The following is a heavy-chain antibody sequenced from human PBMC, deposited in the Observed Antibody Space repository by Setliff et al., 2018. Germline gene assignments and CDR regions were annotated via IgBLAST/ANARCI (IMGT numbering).Heavy chain of an antibody. V-gene: IGHV4-59*01. D-gene: IGHD2-21*02. J-gene: IGHJ4*02. CDR3: ARGGVTAVWDLTD. CDR1: GDSINDYY. Sequence: KPSETLFLTCTVSGDSINDYYWSWIRQPPGKGLEWIGYVSFTGDTDYNPSLGSRVTISLDRSKTQFSLKLSSVTAADTAVYYCARGGVTAVWDLTDWGQGTLVTVSS. CDR2: VSFTGDT.